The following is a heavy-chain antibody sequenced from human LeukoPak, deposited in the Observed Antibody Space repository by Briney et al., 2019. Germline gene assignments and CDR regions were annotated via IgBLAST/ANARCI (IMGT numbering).Heavy chain of an antibody. V-gene: IGHV3-48*02. CDR3: ARGSTYYDYIWGSYLDDY. Sequence: GGSLRLSCAASGFTFSSYSMSWVRQAPGKGLEWVSYISSSSSTIYYADSVKGRFTISRDNAKNSLYLQMNSLRDEDTAVYYCARGSTYYDYIWGSYLDDYWGQGTLVTVSS. CDR1: GFTFSSYS. D-gene: IGHD3-16*02. J-gene: IGHJ4*02. CDR2: ISSSSSTI.